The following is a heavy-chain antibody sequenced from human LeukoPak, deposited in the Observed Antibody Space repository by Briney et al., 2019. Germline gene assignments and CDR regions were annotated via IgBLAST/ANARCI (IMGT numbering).Heavy chain of an antibody. Sequence: GGSLRLSCAASGFTVSGNHMSWVRQAPGKGLEWVSVIYNGEATQYTDSVKGRFTISRDYSKNTLYLQMNSLTVEDTAVYYCAKEEDRWEWFDPWGQGTLVTVSS. J-gene: IGHJ5*02. CDR1: GFTVSGNH. CDR3: AKEEDRWEWFDP. V-gene: IGHV3-66*01. CDR2: IYNGEAT. D-gene: IGHD1-26*01.